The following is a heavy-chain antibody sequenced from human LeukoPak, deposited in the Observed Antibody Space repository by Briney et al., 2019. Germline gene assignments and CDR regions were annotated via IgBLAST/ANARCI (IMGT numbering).Heavy chain of an antibody. D-gene: IGHD3-22*01. J-gene: IGHJ4*02. CDR1: GFTFSNYA. Sequence: GGSLRLSCAASGFTFSNYAMSWVRQAPGKGLEWVSAISGTGGNTYYADSVKGGFTISRDNSRHTLYLQMNSLRAEDTAVYYCAKEMSDTYYYDSSGYSVEDYWGQGTLVTVSS. V-gene: IGHV3-23*01. CDR3: AKEMSDTYYYDSSGYSVEDY. CDR2: ISGTGGNT.